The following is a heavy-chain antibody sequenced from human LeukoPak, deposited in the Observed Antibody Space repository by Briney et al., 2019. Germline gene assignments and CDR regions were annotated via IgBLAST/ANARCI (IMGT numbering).Heavy chain of an antibody. Sequence: GASVKVSCKASGGTFSSYAISWVRQAPGQGLEWMGGIIPIFGTANYAQKFQGRVTITADESTSTAYMELSSLRSEDTAVYYCASRVGTTWIQLWLPLDYWGQGTLVTVSS. J-gene: IGHJ4*02. D-gene: IGHD5-18*01. V-gene: IGHV1-69*13. CDR1: GGTFSSYA. CDR2: IIPIFGTA. CDR3: ASRVGTTWIQLWLPLDY.